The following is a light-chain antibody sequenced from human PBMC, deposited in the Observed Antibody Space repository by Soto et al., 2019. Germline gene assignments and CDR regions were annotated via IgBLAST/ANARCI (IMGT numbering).Light chain of an antibody. V-gene: IGLV2-14*01. CDR1: SSDVGGYNY. Sequence: QSALTQPASVSGSPGQSITISCTGTSSDVGGYNYVSWYVQHPGKAPKLMIYEVTNRPSGVSNRFSGSKSGNTASLTISGLQAEDEADYYCNSYTTSSTDVFGTGTKVTVL. J-gene: IGLJ1*01. CDR2: EVT. CDR3: NSYTTSSTDV.